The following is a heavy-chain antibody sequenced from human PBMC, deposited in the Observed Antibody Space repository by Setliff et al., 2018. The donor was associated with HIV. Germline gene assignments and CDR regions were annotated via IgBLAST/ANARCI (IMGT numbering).Heavy chain of an antibody. D-gene: IGHD3-10*01. J-gene: IGHJ5*02. V-gene: IGHV1-8*01. CDR2: LTPHSGDT. CDR1: GYTFLNYD. Sequence: VKVSCKASGYTFLNYDINWLRQAPGQGLEWMGRLTPHSGDTISADRFQGRLVMTTNTSTTTAFMELSSLRSDDTALYFCARGWGLWFGQLSILPLDPWGQGTLVTVSS. CDR3: ARGWGLWFGQLSILPLDP.